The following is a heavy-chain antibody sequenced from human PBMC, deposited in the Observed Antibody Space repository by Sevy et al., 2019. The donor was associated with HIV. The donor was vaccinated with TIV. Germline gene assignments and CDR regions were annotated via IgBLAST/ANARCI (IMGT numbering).Heavy chain of an antibody. D-gene: IGHD3-9*01. J-gene: IGHJ4*02. V-gene: IGHV3-23*01. Sequence: GGSLRLSCTASGFTFNNYAMTWVRQAPGKGLEWVSSISSRNNATIYAESVRGRFTLSRDISKNTLCLQMNSLRVEDTAVYYCARHTGEPYYFEIWGQGTLVTVSS. CDR3: ARHTGEPYYFEI. CDR2: ISSRNNAT. CDR1: GFTFNNYA.